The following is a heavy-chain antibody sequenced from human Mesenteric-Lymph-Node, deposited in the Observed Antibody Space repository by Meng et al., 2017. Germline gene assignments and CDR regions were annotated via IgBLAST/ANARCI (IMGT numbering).Heavy chain of an antibody. CDR3: ARDKGVTYLDT. J-gene: IGHJ5*01. CDR2: ISSSGSTI. Sequence: HGHLVESGGGLVKPGGALRLSCAASGFTFSDYYMSWIRQAPGKGLEWVSYISSSGSTIYYADSVKGRCTISRDNSKNTVSLQMDSLRVEDTAVYYCARDKGVTYLDTWGQGTLVTVSS. V-gene: IGHV3-11*04. D-gene: IGHD3-10*01. CDR1: GFTFSDYY.